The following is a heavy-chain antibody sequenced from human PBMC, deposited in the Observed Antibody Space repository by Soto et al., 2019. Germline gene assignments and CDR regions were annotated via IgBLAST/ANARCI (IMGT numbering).Heavy chain of an antibody. D-gene: IGHD5-12*01. J-gene: IGHJ4*02. CDR2: IYYSGST. CDR3: ARDPPGYGSDA. V-gene: IGHV4-59*01. Sequence: PSETLFLTCTVSGGSISSYYWSWIRQPPGKGLEWIGYIYYSGSTNYNPSLKSRVTISVDTSKNQFSLKLSSVTAADTAVYYCARDPPGYGSDAWGQGTLVTVSS. CDR1: GGSISSYY.